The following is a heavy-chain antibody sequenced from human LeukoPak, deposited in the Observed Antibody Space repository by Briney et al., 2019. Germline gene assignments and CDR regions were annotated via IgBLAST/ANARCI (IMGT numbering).Heavy chain of an antibody. CDR3: ARVVTMVRGVLYYFDY. V-gene: IGHV3-7*01. D-gene: IGHD3-10*01. J-gene: IGHJ4*02. CDR1: GFTFSSYW. CDR2: IKQDGSEK. Sequence: GGSLRLSCAASGFTFSSYWMSWVRQAPGKGLEWVANIKQDGSEKYYVDSVKGRFTISRDNAKNSLYLQMNSLRAGDTAVYYCARVVTMVRGVLYYFDYWGQGTLVTVSS.